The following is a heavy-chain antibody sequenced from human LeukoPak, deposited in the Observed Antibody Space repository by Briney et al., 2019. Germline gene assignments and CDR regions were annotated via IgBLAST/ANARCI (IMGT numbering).Heavy chain of an antibody. D-gene: IGHD3-10*01. CDR2: INTNTGNP. CDR3: ARDRGMSHYYYYGMDV. CDR1: GYTFNNYY. J-gene: IGHJ6*02. V-gene: IGHV7-4-1*02. Sequence: RASVKVSCKASGYTFNNYYMHWVRQAPGQGLEWMGRINTNTGNPTSAPGFTGRFVFSLDTSGSTAYLQISSLTSEDTAVYYCARDRGMSHYYYYGMDVWGQGTTVTVSS.